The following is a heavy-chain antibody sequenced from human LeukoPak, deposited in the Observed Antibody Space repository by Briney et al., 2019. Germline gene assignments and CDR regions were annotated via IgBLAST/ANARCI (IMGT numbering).Heavy chain of an antibody. V-gene: IGHV1-18*01. J-gene: IGHJ4*02. Sequence: ASVKVSCKAAGHTFTNYDFGWVRQAAGQGLEWMGWISGYNGNTNYAQKFQGRITMTTDTSTSTVYMDLRSLRSDDTAIYYCAGICNSASCFNFFKYWGQGTLVTVSS. CDR3: AGICNSASCFNFFKY. CDR1: GHTFTNYD. D-gene: IGHD2-2*01. CDR2: ISGYNGNT.